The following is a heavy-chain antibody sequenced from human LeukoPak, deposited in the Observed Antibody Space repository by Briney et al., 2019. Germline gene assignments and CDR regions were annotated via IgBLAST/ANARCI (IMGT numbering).Heavy chain of an antibody. CDR1: GFTVSSNY. J-gene: IGHJ3*02. D-gene: IGHD7-27*01. Sequence: PGGSLRLSCAASGFTVSSNYMSWVRQAPGKGLEWVSVIYSGGSTYYTDSVKGRFTISRDNSKNTLYLQMNSLRAEDTAVYYCARENWGHAFDIWGQGTMVTVSS. CDR2: IYSGGST. CDR3: ARENWGHAFDI. V-gene: IGHV3-53*01.